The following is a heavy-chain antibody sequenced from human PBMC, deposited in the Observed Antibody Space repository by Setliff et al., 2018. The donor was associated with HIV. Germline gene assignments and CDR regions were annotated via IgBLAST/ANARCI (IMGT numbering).Heavy chain of an antibody. Sequence: PGESLKISCKGSGYSFTNYWIGWVRQMPGKGLEWMGIIYPADSDTTYSPSFQGQVTISADKSISTAYLQWSSLKASDTAMYYCARPHSSGWWGGDAFDVWGQGTMVTVSS. D-gene: IGHD6-19*01. CDR3: ARPHSSGWWGGDAFDV. CDR1: GYSFTNYW. V-gene: IGHV5-51*01. J-gene: IGHJ3*01. CDR2: IYPADSDT.